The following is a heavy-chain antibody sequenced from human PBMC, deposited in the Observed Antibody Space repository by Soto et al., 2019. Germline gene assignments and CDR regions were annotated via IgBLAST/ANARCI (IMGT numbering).Heavy chain of an antibody. CDR3: ARDLRGYSNWFHP. J-gene: IGHJ5*02. D-gene: IGHD5-18*01. Sequence: QVQLVQSGAEVKKPGASVKVSCKTSGYTCNDFYIHWVREAPGQGLEWLGWINPNSGDTHYGQHFQGRVALIADTSINTTYMQLSSLAPGDTAMYYCARDLRGYSNWFHPWGQGTLVTVSS. CDR1: GYTCNDFY. V-gene: IGHV1-2*02. CDR2: INPNSGDT.